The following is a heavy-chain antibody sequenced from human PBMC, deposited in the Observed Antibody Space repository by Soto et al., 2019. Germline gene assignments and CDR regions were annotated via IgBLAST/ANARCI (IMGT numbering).Heavy chain of an antibody. J-gene: IGHJ5*02. Sequence: PSETLSLTCTVSGGSINSNYWNWIRQPPGRGLEWIGNIYYSGRTNYNASLKSRVTISVDTSKNQFSLKLSSVTAADTAVYYYARGGLHGRGDWFDPWGQGTLVTVSS. D-gene: IGHD1-26*01. CDR2: IYYSGRT. V-gene: IGHV4-59*01. CDR1: GGSINSNY. CDR3: ARGGLHGRGDWFDP.